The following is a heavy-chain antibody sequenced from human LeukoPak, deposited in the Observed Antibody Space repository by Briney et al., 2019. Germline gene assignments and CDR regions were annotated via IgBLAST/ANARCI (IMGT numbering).Heavy chain of an antibody. CDR2: IYYSGST. J-gene: IGHJ1*01. CDR3: ARGVTGGWYGDFQH. CDR1: GGSISSGPYY. D-gene: IGHD6-19*01. Sequence: SETLSLTCTVSGGSISSGPYYWSWIRQPPGKGLEWIGYIYYSGSTNYNPSLKSRVTISVDTSKNQFSLKLSSVTAADTAVYYCARGVTGGWYGDFQHWGQGTLVTVSS. V-gene: IGHV4-61*01.